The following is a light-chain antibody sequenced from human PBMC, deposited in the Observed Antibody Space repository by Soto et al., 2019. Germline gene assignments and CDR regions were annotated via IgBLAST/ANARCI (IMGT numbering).Light chain of an antibody. J-gene: IGKJ4*01. CDR3: QQRSSWPLT. CDR2: DAF. V-gene: IGKV3-11*01. Sequence: EIVLTQSPATLSLSPGERATLSCRASQSVGSYFAWYQQKPGQAPRLLIYDAFSRATGIPARFSGSGSGTAFTLTISSLETEDFAVYFCQQRSSWPLTFGGGTMVEIK. CDR1: QSVGSY.